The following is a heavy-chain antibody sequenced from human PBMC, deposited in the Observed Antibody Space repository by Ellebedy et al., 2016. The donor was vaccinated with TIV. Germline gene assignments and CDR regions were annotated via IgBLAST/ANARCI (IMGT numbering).Heavy chain of an antibody. CDR2: ISHDGSNQ. J-gene: IGHJ4*02. Sequence: GGSLRLXCAASGFTFRTYGMHWVRQAPGKGLEWVAVISHDGSNQYYAASVRGRYTISRDNSKNTVYLQMNRLRAEDTAVYYCAKDGTSGDYGDYFDSWGQGALVTVSS. CDR1: GFTFRTYG. V-gene: IGHV3-30*18. D-gene: IGHD4-17*01. CDR3: AKDGTSGDYGDYFDS.